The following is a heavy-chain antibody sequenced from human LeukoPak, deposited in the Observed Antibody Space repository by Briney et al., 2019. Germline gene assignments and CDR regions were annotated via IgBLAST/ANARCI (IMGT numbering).Heavy chain of an antibody. Sequence: GGSLRLSCAASGFTFSSYEMNWVRQAPGKGLEWVSYISSSGSTIYYADSVKGRFTISRDNAKNSLYLQMNSLRAEDTAVYYCARSIAAYYFDYWGQGTLVTASS. CDR3: ARSIAAYYFDY. CDR2: ISSSGSTI. J-gene: IGHJ4*02. D-gene: IGHD6-25*01. CDR1: GFTFSSYE. V-gene: IGHV3-48*03.